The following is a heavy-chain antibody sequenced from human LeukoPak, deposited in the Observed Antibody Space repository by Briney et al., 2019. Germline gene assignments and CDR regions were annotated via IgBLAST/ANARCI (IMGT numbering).Heavy chain of an antibody. D-gene: IGHD5-18*01. J-gene: IGHJ4*02. CDR1: GYSFTSYW. Sequence: GESLTISCTGSGYSFTSYWIGWVRQMPGKGLELMGIIYPGDSDTRYSTSFQGQVTISADKSISTAYLQWSSLKASDTAMYYCASNHLGYSYGYAYWGQGTLVTVSS. CDR3: ASNHLGYSYGYAY. CDR2: IYPGDSDT. V-gene: IGHV5-51*01.